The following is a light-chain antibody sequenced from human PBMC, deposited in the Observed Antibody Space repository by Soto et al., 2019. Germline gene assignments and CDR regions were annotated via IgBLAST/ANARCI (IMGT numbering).Light chain of an antibody. Sequence: QSVLTQPRSVSGSPGQSVTISCTGTSSDVGGYNYVSWYQQHPGKAPKLMIYDFDKRPSGVPDRFSGSKSGNTASLTISGLQAEDEADYYCSSYAGTLLGGGTKLTVL. V-gene: IGLV2-11*01. CDR3: SSYAGTL. CDR2: DFD. J-gene: IGLJ2*01. CDR1: SSDVGGYNY.